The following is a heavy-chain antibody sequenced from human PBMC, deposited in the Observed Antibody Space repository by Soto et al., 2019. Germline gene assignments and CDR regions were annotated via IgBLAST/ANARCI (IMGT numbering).Heavy chain of an antibody. Sequence: QVTLKESGPVLVKPTERLTLTCTVSGFSLSNARMGVSWIRQPPGKALEWLAHIFSNDEKSYSTSLKSWLTISKDTSKSQVVLTMTNMDPVDTATYYCARAYDSHNWFDPWGQGTLVTVSS. V-gene: IGHV2-26*01. CDR2: IFSNDEK. CDR3: ARAYDSHNWFDP. D-gene: IGHD3-22*01. CDR1: GFSLSNARMG. J-gene: IGHJ5*02.